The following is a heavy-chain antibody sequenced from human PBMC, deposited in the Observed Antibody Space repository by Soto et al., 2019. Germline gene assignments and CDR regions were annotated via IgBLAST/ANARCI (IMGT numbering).Heavy chain of an antibody. CDR3: VRQNWHSYFSYFDS. CDR1: GFTLSRDN. CDR2: LSSRRSAI. D-gene: IGHD2-21*01. V-gene: IGHV3-48*01. J-gene: IGHJ4*02. Sequence: GGSLRLSCAASGFTLSRDNMIWVRQAPGKGLEWISYLSSRRSAIYYADPVRGRFTGSRHNAKPSLYLQMNSLRVEDAAVYYCVRQNWHSYFSYFDSWGQGTLVTVSS.